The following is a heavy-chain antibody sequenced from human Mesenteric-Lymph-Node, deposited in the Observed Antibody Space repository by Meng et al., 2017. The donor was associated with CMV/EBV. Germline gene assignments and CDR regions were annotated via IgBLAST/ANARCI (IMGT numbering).Heavy chain of an antibody. D-gene: IGHD3-16*01. CDR2: ISPASSSI. Sequence: GESLKISCEASRFTFSDYFMAWIRQTPGKGLEWVAYISPASSSIYYADSVRGRFTISRDNARESLYLQMDSLTVEDTAMYFCARDIKSGHVGFDHWAQGTLVTVSS. CDR1: RFTFSDYF. J-gene: IGHJ4*02. CDR3: ARDIKSGHVGFDH. V-gene: IGHV3-11*04.